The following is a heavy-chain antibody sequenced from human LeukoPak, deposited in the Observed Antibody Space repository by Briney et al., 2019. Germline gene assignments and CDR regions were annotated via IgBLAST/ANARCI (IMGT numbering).Heavy chain of an antibody. Sequence: ASVKVSFKASGYTFTGYYMHWVRQAPGQGLEWMGWINPNSGGTNYAQKFQGRVTMTRDTSISTAYMELSRLRSDDTAVYYCARARSSHSNWFDPWGQGTLVTVSS. CDR3: ARARSSHSNWFDP. V-gene: IGHV1-2*02. D-gene: IGHD6-19*01. CDR2: INPNSGGT. CDR1: GYTFTGYY. J-gene: IGHJ5*02.